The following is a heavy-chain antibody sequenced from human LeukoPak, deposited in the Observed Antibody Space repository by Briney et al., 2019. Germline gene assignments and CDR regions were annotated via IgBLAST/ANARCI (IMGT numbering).Heavy chain of an antibody. CDR2: ISGYNGDT. CDR3: ARNWGAGHPINFDY. Sequence: ASVKVSCKTFGYPFSSCGINWVRQAPGQGLEWMGWISGYNGDTNYAQKFQGRITMTTDTSTNTAYMDLRRLRSDDTAVYYCARNWGAGHPINFDYWGQGTLVTVSS. CDR1: GYPFSSCG. V-gene: IGHV1-18*01. J-gene: IGHJ4*02. D-gene: IGHD3-16*01.